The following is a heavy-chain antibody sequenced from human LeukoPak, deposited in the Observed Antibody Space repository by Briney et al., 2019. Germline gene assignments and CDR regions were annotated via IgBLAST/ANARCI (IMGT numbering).Heavy chain of an antibody. J-gene: IGHJ2*01. CDR2: IYYTGST. V-gene: IGHV4-59*01. CDR1: GGSISTYY. D-gene: IGHD3-22*01. CDR3: ARYYYDSSGAWRYYDL. Sequence: SETLSLTCTLSGGSISTYYWTWIRQPPGKGLEWIGYIYYTGSTNYNPSLKSRVTISVDTSKNQFPLKLSSVTAADMAVYYCARYYYDSSGAWRYYDLWGRGTLVTVSS.